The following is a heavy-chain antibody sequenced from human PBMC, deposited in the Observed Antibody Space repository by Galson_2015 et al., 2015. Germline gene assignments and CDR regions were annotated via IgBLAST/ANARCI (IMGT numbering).Heavy chain of an antibody. Sequence: SLRLSCAASEFTFSSYYMSWVRQAPGKGLEWVSSISSTTTYIYYADSVKGRFTISRDNAKNSLYLQMNSLGAEDTAVYYCARQILDYDFWSGYYPTNFDYWGQGTLVTGSS. J-gene: IGHJ4*02. CDR1: EFTFSSYY. V-gene: IGHV3-21*01. D-gene: IGHD3-3*01. CDR3: ARQILDYDFWSGYYPTNFDY. CDR2: ISSTTTYI.